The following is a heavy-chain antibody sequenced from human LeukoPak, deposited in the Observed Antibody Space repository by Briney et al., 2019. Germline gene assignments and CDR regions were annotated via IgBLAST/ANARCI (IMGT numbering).Heavy chain of an antibody. CDR1: GGSFSGYY. J-gene: IGHJ4*02. D-gene: IGHD3-10*01. Sequence: SETLSLTCAVYGGSFSGYYWSWIRQPPGKGLEWIGEINHSGSTNYNPSLKSRVTISVDTSKNQFSLKLSSVTAADTAVYYCASDDYGSGSYSQNWGQGTLVTVSS. CDR2: INHSGST. V-gene: IGHV4-34*01. CDR3: ASDDYGSGSYSQN.